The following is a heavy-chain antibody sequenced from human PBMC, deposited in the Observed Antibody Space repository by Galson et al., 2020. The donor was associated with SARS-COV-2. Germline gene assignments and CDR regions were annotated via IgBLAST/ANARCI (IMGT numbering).Heavy chain of an antibody. CDR3: ARQTREITIFGVVILPFDY. D-gene: IGHD3-3*01. Sequence: SETLSLTCTVSGGSISSSSYYWGWFRQPPGQGLEWIGSISYSGSSNYNSSFKSRVTISADTSKNQFSLRLSSLTAADTAVYYCARQTREITIFGVVILPFDYWGQGTLVTVSS. V-gene: IGHV4-39*01. CDR2: ISYSGSS. CDR1: GGSISSSSYY. J-gene: IGHJ4*02.